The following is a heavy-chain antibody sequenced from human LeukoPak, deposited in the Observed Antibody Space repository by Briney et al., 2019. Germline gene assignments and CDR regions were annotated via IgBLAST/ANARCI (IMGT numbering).Heavy chain of an antibody. Sequence: GGSLRLSCAASGFTFGSYWMNWVRQAPGKGLEWVANIKQDGSEKYYVDSVKGRFTISRDNAKNTLYLQMNSLRAEDTAVYYCARVVDTHFDYWGQGTLVTVSS. CDR2: IKQDGSEK. V-gene: IGHV3-7*02. D-gene: IGHD5-18*01. J-gene: IGHJ4*02. CDR3: ARVVDTHFDY. CDR1: GFTFGSYW.